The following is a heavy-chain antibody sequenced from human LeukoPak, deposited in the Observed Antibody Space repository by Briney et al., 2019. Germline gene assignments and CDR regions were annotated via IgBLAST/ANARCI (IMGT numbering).Heavy chain of an antibody. J-gene: IGHJ5*02. CDR1: GGTFSSYT. CDR2: IIPILGIA. D-gene: IGHD4-17*01. V-gene: IGHV1-69*02. Sequence: SVKVSCKASGGTFSSYTITWVRQAPGQGLEWMGRIIPILGIANYAQKFQGRVTITADKSTSTAYMELSSLRSEDTAVYYCASENGDYSGHWFDPWGQGTLVTVSS. CDR3: ASENGDYSGHWFDP.